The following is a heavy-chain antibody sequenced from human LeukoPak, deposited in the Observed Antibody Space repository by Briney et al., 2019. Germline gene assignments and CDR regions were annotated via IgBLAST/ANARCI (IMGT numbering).Heavy chain of an antibody. CDR2: IYYSGST. D-gene: IGHD5-18*01. V-gene: IGHV4-59*01. CDR1: GGSMSSYY. Sequence: SETLSLTCTVSGGSMSSYYWSWIRQLPGKGLEWIGYIYYSGSTNYNPSLKSRVTISVDTSKNQFSLKLSSVTAADTAVYYCARGYSGYTYGFVYWGQGTLVTVSS. J-gene: IGHJ4*02. CDR3: ARGYSGYTYGFVY.